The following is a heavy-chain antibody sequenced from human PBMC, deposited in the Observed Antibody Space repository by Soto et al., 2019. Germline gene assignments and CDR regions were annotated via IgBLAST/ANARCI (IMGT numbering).Heavy chain of an antibody. CDR3: ARGGSFWSGRMDV. CDR1: GGSISSYY. Sequence: SETLSHTCTVSGGSISSYYWSWIRQPPGKGLEWIGYIYYSGSTNYNPSLKSRVTISVDTSKNQFSLKLSSVTAADTAVYYCARGGSFWSGRMDVWGQGTTVTVSS. V-gene: IGHV4-59*01. D-gene: IGHD3-3*01. J-gene: IGHJ6*02. CDR2: IYYSGST.